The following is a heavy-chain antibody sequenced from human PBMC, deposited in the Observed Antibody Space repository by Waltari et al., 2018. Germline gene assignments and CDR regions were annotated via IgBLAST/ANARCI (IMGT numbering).Heavy chain of an antibody. V-gene: IGHV3-53*04. CDR2: SYIGGST. CDR3: ARQMTTASAWQTD. D-gene: IGHD4-17*01. J-gene: IGHJ4*02. Sequence: EVQLVESGGGLVKPGGSLRLSCAVAGFSVSNTYMSWVRQGPGKGRVCVSISYIGGSTYYADSVKGRFTSSRHSSKNGLYLQMNSLTVEDTAGYYCARQMTTASAWQTDWGQGTLITVSS. CDR1: GFSVSNTY.